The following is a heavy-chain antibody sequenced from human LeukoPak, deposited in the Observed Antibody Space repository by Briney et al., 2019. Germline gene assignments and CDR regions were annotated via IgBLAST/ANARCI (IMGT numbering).Heavy chain of an antibody. CDR1: GFSFSSYG. D-gene: IGHD6-6*01. V-gene: IGHV3-7*01. Sequence: PGGSLRLSCAASGFSFSSYGMHWVRQAPGKGLEWVANIKQDGGQTYYADSMKGRLTISRDNAKNSVYLQMNSLRAEDTAVYYCAIIGYSSSSLDYWGQGTLVTVSS. CDR2: IKQDGGQT. CDR3: AIIGYSSSSLDY. J-gene: IGHJ4*02.